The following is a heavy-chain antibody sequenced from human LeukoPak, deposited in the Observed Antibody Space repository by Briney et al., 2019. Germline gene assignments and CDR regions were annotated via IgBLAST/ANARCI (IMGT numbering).Heavy chain of an antibody. D-gene: IGHD1-14*01. CDR1: GGSISSGDYY. J-gene: IGHJ4*02. CDR2: IYYSGST. Sequence: TLSLTCTVSGGSISSGDYYWSWIRQPPGKGLEWIGYIYYSGSTYYNPSLKSRVTMSVDTSKNQFSLKLSSVIALDTAVYYCAKNMGASGGIHDYWGQGTLVTVSS. V-gene: IGHV4-30-4*08. CDR3: AKNMGASGGIHDY.